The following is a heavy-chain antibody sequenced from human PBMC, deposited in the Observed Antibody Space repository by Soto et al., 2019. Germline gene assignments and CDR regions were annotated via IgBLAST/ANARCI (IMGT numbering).Heavy chain of an antibody. CDR3: ARDRASFSIAAAGTAWFDP. CDR1: GYSVSVLV. V-gene: IGHV1-2*04. D-gene: IGHD6-13*01. Sequence: ASVEVGCTVCGYSVSVLVVHGLRQAPGKGLEWMGWINPNSGGTNYAQKFQGWVTMTRDTSISTAYMELSRLRSDDTAVYYCARDRASFSIAAAGTAWFDPWGQGTLVTVSS. CDR2: INPNSGGT. J-gene: IGHJ5*02.